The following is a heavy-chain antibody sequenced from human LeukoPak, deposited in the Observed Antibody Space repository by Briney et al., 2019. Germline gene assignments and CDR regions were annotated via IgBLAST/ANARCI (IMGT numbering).Heavy chain of an antibody. D-gene: IGHD3-22*01. V-gene: IGHV3-21*01. Sequence: GGSLRLSCAASGFTFSSYSMNWVRQAPGKGLEWVSSISSSSSYIYYADSVKGRFTISRDNAKNMLYLQMDSLRVEDTAVYYCARRYDNSGYYDFWGQGTLVTVSS. CDR2: ISSSSSYI. CDR1: GFTFSSYS. J-gene: IGHJ4*02. CDR3: ARRYDNSGYYDF.